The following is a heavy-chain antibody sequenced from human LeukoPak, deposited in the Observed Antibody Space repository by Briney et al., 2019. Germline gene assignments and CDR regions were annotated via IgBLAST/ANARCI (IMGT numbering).Heavy chain of an antibody. CDR1: GGTFSSYA. J-gene: IGHJ6*02. V-gene: IGHV1-69*13. CDR2: IIPIFGTA. CDR3: AREGYYYYGMDV. Sequence: ASVKVSCKASGGTFSSYAISWVRQAPGQGLEWMGGIIPIFGTANYAQKFQGRVTITADESTGTAYMELSSLRSEDTAVYYCAREGYYYYGMDVWGQGTTVTVSS.